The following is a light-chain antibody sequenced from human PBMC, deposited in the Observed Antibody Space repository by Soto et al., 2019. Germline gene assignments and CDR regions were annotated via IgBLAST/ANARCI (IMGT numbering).Light chain of an antibody. Sequence: DIPMTQSPSSLSAFLGDRVTITCRASQGISDYLVWYQQKPGKVPKLLIYAASTLQSGVPLRFSGTGSGTDFTITISSLQPEDVATYYCQNYYSAPFTFGPGTKVDIK. CDR1: QGISDY. J-gene: IGKJ3*01. CDR2: AAS. V-gene: IGKV1-27*01. CDR3: QNYYSAPFT.